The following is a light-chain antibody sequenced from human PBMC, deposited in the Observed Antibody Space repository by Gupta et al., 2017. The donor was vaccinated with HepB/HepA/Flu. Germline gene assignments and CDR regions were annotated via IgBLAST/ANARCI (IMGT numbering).Light chain of an antibody. CDR3: CSFTNDITL. V-gene: IGLV2-14*03. CDR2: DDN. Sequence: VSWYQQHPGKVPKLLIYDDNHRPAGISHRFSGSKSGNTASLTISGLQAEDEADYYCCSFTNDITLFGGGTKLTVL. J-gene: IGLJ2*01.